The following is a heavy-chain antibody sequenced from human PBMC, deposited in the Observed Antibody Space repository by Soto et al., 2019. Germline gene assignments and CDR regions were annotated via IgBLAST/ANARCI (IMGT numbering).Heavy chain of an antibody. V-gene: IGHV1-2*04. CDR1: GYTFTGYY. D-gene: IGHD1-26*01. Sequence: ASVKVSCKASGYTFTGYYMHWVRQAPGQGLEWMGWINPNSGGTNYAQKFQGWVTMTRDTSISTAYMELSRLRSDDTAVYYCARVDGTTVGALDYWGQGTLVTVSS. J-gene: IGHJ4*02. CDR3: ARVDGTTVGALDY. CDR2: INPNSGGT.